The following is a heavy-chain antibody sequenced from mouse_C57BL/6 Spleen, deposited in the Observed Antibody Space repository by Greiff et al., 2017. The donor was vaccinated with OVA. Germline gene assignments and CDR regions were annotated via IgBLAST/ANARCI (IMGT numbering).Heavy chain of an antibody. V-gene: IGHV5-15*01. CDR1: GFTFSDYG. Sequence: EVQLVESGGGLVQPGGSLKLSCAASGFTFSDYGMAWVRQAPRKGPEWVAFISNLAYSIYYAHTVTGRFTISRENAKNTPYLEMSSLRSEDTAMYYCARVHYDYDGARDYGGQGTSVTVSS. CDR2: ISNLAYSI. D-gene: IGHD2-4*01. J-gene: IGHJ4*01. CDR3: ARVHYDYDGARDY.